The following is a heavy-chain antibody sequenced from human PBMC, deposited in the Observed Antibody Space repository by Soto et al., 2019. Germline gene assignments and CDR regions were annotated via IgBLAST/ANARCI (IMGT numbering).Heavy chain of an antibody. CDR1: GFTFSSYW. J-gene: IGHJ4*02. Sequence: GGSLRLSCAASGFTFSSYWMSWVRQAPGKGLEWVANIKQDGSEKYYVDSVKGRFTISRDNAKNSLYLQMNSLRAEDTAVYYCATGDYYGSGSYSFWGQGTLVTVSS. CDR3: ATGDYYGSGSYSF. CDR2: IKQDGSEK. D-gene: IGHD3-10*01. V-gene: IGHV3-7*01.